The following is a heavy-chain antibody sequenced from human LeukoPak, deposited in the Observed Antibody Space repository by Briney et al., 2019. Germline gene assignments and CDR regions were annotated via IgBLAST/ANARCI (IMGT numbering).Heavy chain of an antibody. CDR1: GYTFTTSW. D-gene: IGHD5-24*01. J-gene: IGHJ4*02. CDR3: AILNHPDGRVY. Sequence: GESLRISCQGFGYTFTTSWIGWVRQLPGEGLEWMAIIYAGNSDTKYSPSFQGQVSISTDRSISTSYLRWSSLQASDTAIYYCAILNHPDGRVYWGQGTLVTVSS. V-gene: IGHV5-51*01. CDR2: IYAGNSDT.